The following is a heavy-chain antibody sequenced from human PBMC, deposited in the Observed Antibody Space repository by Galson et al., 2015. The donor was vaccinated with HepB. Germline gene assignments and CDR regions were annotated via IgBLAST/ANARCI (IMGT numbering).Heavy chain of an antibody. D-gene: IGHD6-25*01. Sequence: ETLSLTCTVSGGSVSGYYWGWIRQPPGKGLEWIGNIYYTGSTNYNPSLRSRLTISVDTSKNQFSLRLNSVTAADTAVYYCARSARRGMHPHWGQGILVTVSS. CDR2: IYYTGST. CDR3: ARSARRGMHPH. V-gene: IGHV4-59*02. J-gene: IGHJ4*02. CDR1: GGSVSGYY.